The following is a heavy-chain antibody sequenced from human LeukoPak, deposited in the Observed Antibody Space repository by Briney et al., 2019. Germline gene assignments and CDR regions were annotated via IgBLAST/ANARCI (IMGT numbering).Heavy chain of an antibody. V-gene: IGHV3-7*03. J-gene: IGHJ4*02. CDR1: GFIFSDYW. CDR3: ARRYFDY. CDR2: IKQDGSAK. Sequence: GGSLRLSCAASGFIFSDYWMSWVRQAPGKGLEWVANIKQDGSAKYYVDSVKGRFTISRDNAKNSLYPQMNSLRAEDTAVYYCARRYFDYWGQGTLVTVSS.